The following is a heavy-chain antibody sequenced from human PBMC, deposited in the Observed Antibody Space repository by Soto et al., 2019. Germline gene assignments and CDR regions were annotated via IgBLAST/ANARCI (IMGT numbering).Heavy chain of an antibody. CDR2: IYYSGST. Sequence: QVQLQESGPGLVKPSPTLSLTCTVSGGSISSGDYYWSWIRQPPGKGMEWIGYIYYSGSTYYNPSLRSRVTISVDTSKNQFSLKLSSVTAADTAVYYCARAKWDRGAYYYYYGMDVWGQGTTVTVAS. V-gene: IGHV4-30-4*01. CDR1: GGSISSGDYY. D-gene: IGHD1-26*01. J-gene: IGHJ6*02. CDR3: ARAKWDRGAYYYYYGMDV.